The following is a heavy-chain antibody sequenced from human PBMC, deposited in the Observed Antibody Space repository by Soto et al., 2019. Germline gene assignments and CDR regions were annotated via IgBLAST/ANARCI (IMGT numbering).Heavy chain of an antibody. V-gene: IGHV2-70*01. CDR2: IDWDDDK. CDR3: ARTPNYYDSSGLYYFDY. Sequence: ESGPTLVNPTQTLTLTCTFSGFSLSTSGMCVSWIRQPPGKALEWLALIDWDDDKYYSTSLKTRLTISKDTSKNQVVLTMTNMDPVDTATYYCARTPNYYDSSGLYYFDYWGQGTLVTVSS. J-gene: IGHJ4*02. D-gene: IGHD3-22*01. CDR1: GFSLSTSGMC.